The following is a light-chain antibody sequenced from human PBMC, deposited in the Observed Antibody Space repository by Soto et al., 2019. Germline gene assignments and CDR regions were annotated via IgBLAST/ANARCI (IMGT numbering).Light chain of an antibody. CDR2: GNS. J-gene: IGLJ3*02. V-gene: IGLV1-40*01. CDR1: SSNIGAGYD. Sequence: QSVLTQPPPVSGAPGQRVTISCTGSSSNIGAGYDVHWYQQLPGTAPKLLIYGNSNRPSGVPDRFSGSKSSTSAFLAITGLQAEDEADYYCQSYDSSLSGWVFGGGTKLTVL. CDR3: QSYDSSLSGWV.